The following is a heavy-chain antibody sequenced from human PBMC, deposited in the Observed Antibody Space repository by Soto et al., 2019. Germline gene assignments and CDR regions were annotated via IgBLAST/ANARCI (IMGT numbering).Heavy chain of an antibody. V-gene: IGHV1-46*01. CDR3: ARDPSALSCSGGSCYSENWFDP. J-gene: IGHJ5*02. Sequence: ASVKVSCKASGYTFTSYYMHWVRQAPGQGLEWMGIINPSGGSTSYAQKFQGRVTMTRDTSTSTVYMELSSLRSEDTAVYYCARDPSALSCSGGSCYSENWFDPWGQGTLGTVSS. CDR1: GYTFTSYY. D-gene: IGHD2-15*01. CDR2: INPSGGST.